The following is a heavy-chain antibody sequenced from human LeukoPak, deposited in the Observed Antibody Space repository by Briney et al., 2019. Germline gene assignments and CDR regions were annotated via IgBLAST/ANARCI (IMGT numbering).Heavy chain of an antibody. J-gene: IGHJ5*02. CDR3: ARLGSGWSGEPNWFDP. V-gene: IGHV5-51*01. CDR2: IYPGDSDT. CDR1: GYSFTSYW. D-gene: IGHD6-19*01. Sequence: GESLKISCKGSGYSFTSYWIGWVRQMPGKGLEWMGIIYPGDSDTRYSPSFQGQVTISADKSISTAYLQWSSLKASDTAMYHCARLGSGWSGEPNWFDPWGQGTLVTVSS.